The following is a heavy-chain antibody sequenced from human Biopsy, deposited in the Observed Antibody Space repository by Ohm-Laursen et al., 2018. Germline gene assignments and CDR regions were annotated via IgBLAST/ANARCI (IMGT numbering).Heavy chain of an antibody. D-gene: IGHD2-15*01. CDR3: ARRGSGGRSFDH. V-gene: IGHV4-59*08. Sequence: ETLSLTCAVSGGSISSFYWTWIRQPPGKGPEWIGDISDSGSTNYKPSLKSRVIISVDTSKNQFSLNLSSVTAADTAVYYCARRGSGGRSFDHWSQGTLVTVSS. CDR1: GGSISSFY. J-gene: IGHJ4*02. CDR2: ISDSGST.